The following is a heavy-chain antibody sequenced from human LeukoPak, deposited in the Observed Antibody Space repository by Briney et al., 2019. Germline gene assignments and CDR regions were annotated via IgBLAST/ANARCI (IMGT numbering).Heavy chain of an antibody. CDR2: IKNKADAGTA. CDR3: TTEGLPGSFDY. CDR1: GFTFSNAW. J-gene: IGHJ4*02. Sequence: GGSLRLSCAASGFTFSNAWMSWVRQAPGKGLEWVGRIKNKADAGTAEYAAPVKGRFTISRDDSKNTVYLQMNSLETEDTAMYYCTTEGLPGSFDYWGQGTLVTVSS. D-gene: IGHD4-11*01. V-gene: IGHV3-15*01.